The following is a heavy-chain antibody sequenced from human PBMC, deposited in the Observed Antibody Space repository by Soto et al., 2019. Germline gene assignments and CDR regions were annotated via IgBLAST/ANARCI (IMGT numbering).Heavy chain of an antibody. D-gene: IGHD2-2*01. J-gene: IGHJ6*02. V-gene: IGHV3-21*01. CDR2: ISSSSSYI. Sequence: GGSLRLSCAASGFTFSSYSMTWLRQAPGKGLEWVSSISSSSSYIYYADSVKGRFTISRDNAKNSLYLQMNSLRAEDTAVYYCARGRDIVVVPAAISYYYYYGMDVWGQVTTVPFSS. CDR1: GFTFSSYS. CDR3: ARGRDIVVVPAAISYYYYYGMDV.